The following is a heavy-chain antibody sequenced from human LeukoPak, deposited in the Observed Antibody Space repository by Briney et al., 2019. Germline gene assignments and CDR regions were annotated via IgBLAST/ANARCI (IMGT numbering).Heavy chain of an antibody. J-gene: IGHJ3*02. Sequence: PGGSLRLSCAASGXTFSSYGMHWVRQALGKGLEWVAVISYDGSNKYYADSVKGRFTISRDNSKNTLYLQMNSLRAEDTAVYYCAKRQLKDIVVVVAATLGAFDIWGQGTMVTVSS. D-gene: IGHD2-15*01. CDR3: AKRQLKDIVVVVAATLGAFDI. V-gene: IGHV3-30*18. CDR1: GXTFSSYG. CDR2: ISYDGSNK.